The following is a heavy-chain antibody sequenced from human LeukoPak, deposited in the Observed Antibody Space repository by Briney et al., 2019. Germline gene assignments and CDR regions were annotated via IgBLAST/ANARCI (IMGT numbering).Heavy chain of an antibody. J-gene: IGHJ2*01. Sequence: PGGSLRLSCAASGFTVSTNYMNWVRQAPRKGLEWVSILYSGSSTYYADSVEGRFTISRDSSKNTLFLQMNDLRAEDTAVYYCARVGDHFHWYLDLWGRGTLVTVSS. CDR1: GFTVSTNY. CDR3: ARVGDHFHWYLDL. D-gene: IGHD3-3*02. CDR2: LYSGSST. V-gene: IGHV3-53*01.